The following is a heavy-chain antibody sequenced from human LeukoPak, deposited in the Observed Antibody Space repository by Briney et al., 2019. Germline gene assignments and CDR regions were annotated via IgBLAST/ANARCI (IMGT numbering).Heavy chain of an antibody. D-gene: IGHD6-19*01. CDR2: ISSSSSYI. V-gene: IGHV3-21*01. J-gene: IGHJ4*02. CDR3: ARDRRISSGWSPLYYFDY. CDR1: GFTFSSYS. Sequence: GGSLRLSCAASGFTFSSYSMNWVRQAPGKGLEWVSSISSSSSYIYYADSVKGRFTISRDNAKNSLYLQMNSLRAEDTAVYYCARDRRISSGWSPLYYFDYWGQGTLVTVSS.